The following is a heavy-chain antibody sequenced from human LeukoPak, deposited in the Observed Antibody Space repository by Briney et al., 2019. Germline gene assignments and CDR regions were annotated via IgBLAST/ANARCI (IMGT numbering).Heavy chain of an antibody. CDR3: TKAAAGPRYYYYYYMDV. CDR2: IRSKAYGGTT. Sequence: GRSLRLSCTASGFTFGDYAMSWFRQAPGKGREWVGFIRSKAYGGTTEYAASVKGRFTISRDDSKSIAYPQMNSLKTEDTAVYYCTKAAAGPRYYYYYYMDVWGKGTTVTISS. J-gene: IGHJ6*03. V-gene: IGHV3-49*03. D-gene: IGHD6-13*01. CDR1: GFTFGDYA.